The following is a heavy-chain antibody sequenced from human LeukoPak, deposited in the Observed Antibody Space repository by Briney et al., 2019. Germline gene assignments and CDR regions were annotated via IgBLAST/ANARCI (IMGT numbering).Heavy chain of an antibody. CDR1: GYTFTSYY. J-gene: IGHJ6*02. CDR3: AAQGIGTTLDMDV. CDR2: INPSGGST. D-gene: IGHD1-7*01. Sequence: ASVKVSCKASGYTFTSYYMHWVRQAPGQGLEWMGIINPSGGSTSYAQKFQGRVTMTRDTSTSTVYMELSSLRSEDTAVYYCAAQGIGTTLDMDVWGQGTTVTVSS. V-gene: IGHV1-46*01.